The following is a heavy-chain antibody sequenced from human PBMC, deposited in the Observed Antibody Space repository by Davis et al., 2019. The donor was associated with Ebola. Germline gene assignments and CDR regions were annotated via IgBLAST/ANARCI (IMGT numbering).Heavy chain of an antibody. Sequence: SETLSLTCTVSGGSISSGGFYWSWIRQHPGKGLEWIGYIYYSGSTYYNPSLKSRVTISVDTSKNQFSLKLSSVTAADTAVYYCARRGAGTTTPLALYYYMDVWGKGTTVTVSS. CDR3: ARRGAGTTTPLALYYYMDV. V-gene: IGHV4-31*03. CDR1: GGSISSGGFY. J-gene: IGHJ6*03. CDR2: IYYSGST. D-gene: IGHD1-1*01.